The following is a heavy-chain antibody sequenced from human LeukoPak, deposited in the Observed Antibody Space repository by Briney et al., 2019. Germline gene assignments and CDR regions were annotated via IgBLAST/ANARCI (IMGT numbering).Heavy chain of an antibody. CDR1: GLTVSINY. V-gene: IGHV3-53*01. Sequence: GGSLRLYCAASGLTVSINYMGWVRQAAGKGLEWHSVVYSGGSTYYADSVKGRFTSSRDNSKSPLYLQMNSLRAEDTAVYYCASPGSYGGNSNDYWGQGTLVAVSP. CDR2: VYSGGST. D-gene: IGHD4-23*01. CDR3: ASPGSYGGNSNDY. J-gene: IGHJ4*02.